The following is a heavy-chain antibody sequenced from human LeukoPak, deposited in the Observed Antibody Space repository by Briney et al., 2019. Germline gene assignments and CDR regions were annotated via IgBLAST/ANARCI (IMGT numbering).Heavy chain of an antibody. CDR1: GGSISSSSYY. CDR3: ARYDWRRGYSYGY. D-gene: IGHD5-18*01. CDR2: IYYSGST. Sequence: SETLSLTCTVSGGSISSSSYYWGWIRQPPGKGLEWIGSIYYSGSTYYNPSLKSRVTISVDTSKNQFSLKLSSVTAADTAVYYCARYDWRRGYSYGYWGQGTLVTVSS. J-gene: IGHJ4*02. V-gene: IGHV4-39*07.